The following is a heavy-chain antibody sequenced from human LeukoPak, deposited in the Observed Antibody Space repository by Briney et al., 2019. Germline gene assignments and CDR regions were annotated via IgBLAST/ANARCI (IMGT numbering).Heavy chain of an antibody. D-gene: IGHD6-13*01. V-gene: IGHV4-61*01. CDR1: EGSVSSGSHY. J-gene: IGHJ4*02. CDR2: VYYSGST. CDR3: ATYIVAAGYLHY. Sequence: SETLSLTCTVSEGSVSSGSHYWSWIRQPPGKGLEWIGYVYYSGSTMYNPSLKSRVIISVDTSKNQFSLKLTSVTAADTAVYFCATYIVAAGYLHYWGQGTLVTVSS.